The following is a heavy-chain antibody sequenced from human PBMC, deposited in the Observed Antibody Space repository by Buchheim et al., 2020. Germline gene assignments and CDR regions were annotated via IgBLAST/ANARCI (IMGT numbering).Heavy chain of an antibody. V-gene: IGHV1-69*06. Sequence: QVQLVQSGAEVKKPGSSVKVSCKASGGTFSSYAISWVRQAPGQGLEWMGGIIPIFGTANYAQKFQGRVTITADKSTSTAYMELSSLRSEDTAVYYCARVTLANGGFAQKRYSGSYAHWGQGTL. CDR1: GGTFSSYA. CDR2: IIPIFGTA. J-gene: IGHJ4*02. CDR3: ARVTLANGGFAQKRYSGSYAH. D-gene: IGHD1-26*01.